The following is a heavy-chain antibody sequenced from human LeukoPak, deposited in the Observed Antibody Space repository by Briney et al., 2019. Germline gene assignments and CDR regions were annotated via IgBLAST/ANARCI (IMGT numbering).Heavy chain of an antibody. Sequence: SETLSLTCTVSGGSISSSSYYWGWIRQPPGKGLEWIGSIYYSRSTYYNPSLKSRVTISVDTSKNQFSLKLSSVTAADTAVYYCARHADIVVVPAANGGWFDPWGQGTLVTVSS. CDR2: IYYSRST. CDR3: ARHADIVVVPAANGGWFDP. CDR1: GGSISSSSYY. D-gene: IGHD2-2*01. V-gene: IGHV4-39*01. J-gene: IGHJ5*02.